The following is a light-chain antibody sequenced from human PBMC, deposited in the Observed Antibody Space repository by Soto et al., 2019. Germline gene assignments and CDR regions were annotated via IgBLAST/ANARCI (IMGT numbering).Light chain of an antibody. CDR1: QSVSNNY. CDR3: QQYGSSGT. V-gene: IGKV3-20*01. J-gene: IGKJ1*01. CDR2: GAS. Sequence: EIVLTQSPGTLSVSPGETATLSCRASQSVSNNYLAWYQQKPGQAPRLLIYGASNRATGIPDRFSGSGSGTDFTFTISRLEPEDFAVYYCQQYGSSGTFGQGTKVDI.